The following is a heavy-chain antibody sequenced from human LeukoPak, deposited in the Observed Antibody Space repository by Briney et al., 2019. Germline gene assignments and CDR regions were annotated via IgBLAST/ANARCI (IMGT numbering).Heavy chain of an antibody. J-gene: IGHJ4*02. CDR3: AKDFRIGYSAHFDY. Sequence: GGSLRLSCAASGITFSSYAMHWVRQAPGKGLEWVAVISYDGSNKYYADSVKGRFTISRDNSKNTLYLQVDSLRGEDTAVYYCAKDFRIGYSAHFDYWGQGALVTVSS. CDR2: ISYDGSNK. D-gene: IGHD2-21*01. V-gene: IGHV3-30-3*01. CDR1: GITFSSYA.